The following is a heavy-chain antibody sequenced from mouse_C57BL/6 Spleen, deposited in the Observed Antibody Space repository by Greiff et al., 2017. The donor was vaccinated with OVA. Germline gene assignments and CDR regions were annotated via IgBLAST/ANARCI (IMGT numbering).Heavy chain of an antibody. CDR2: INDGGSYT. J-gene: IGHJ3*01. CDR1: GFTFSSYA. V-gene: IGHV5-4*01. Sequence: EVQVVESGGGLVKPGGSLKLSCAASGFTFSSYAMSWVRQTPEKRLEWVATINDGGSYTYYPDNVTGRFTISRDNAKNTLYLQISHLRSEDTAMDDCAREGGYDYAGFAYWGQGTLVTVSA. CDR3: AREGGYDYAGFAY. D-gene: IGHD2-4*01.